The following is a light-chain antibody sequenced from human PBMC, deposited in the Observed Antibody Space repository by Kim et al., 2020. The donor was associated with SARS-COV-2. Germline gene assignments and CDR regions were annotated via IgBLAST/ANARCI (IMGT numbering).Light chain of an antibody. CDR1: HSVSSN. Sequence: VSPGERATLSGRASHSVSSNLAWYQQKPGQAPRLLIYGASTRATGIPARFSGSGSGTEFTLTISSLQSEDFAVYYCQQYNNWPQTFGQGTKVDIK. CDR3: QQYNNWPQT. CDR2: GAS. V-gene: IGKV3-15*01. J-gene: IGKJ1*01.